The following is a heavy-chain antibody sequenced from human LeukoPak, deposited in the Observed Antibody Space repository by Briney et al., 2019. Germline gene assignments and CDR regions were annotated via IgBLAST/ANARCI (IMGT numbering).Heavy chain of an antibody. J-gene: IGHJ4*02. CDR2: IYYSGST. CDR1: GYSISSGYY. Sequence: SETLSLTCTVSGYSISSGYYWGWIRQPPGKGLEWIGSIYYSGSTYYNPSLKSRVTISVGRSKNQFSLKLSSVAAADTAVYYCARAPRGSYDFDYWGQGTLVTVSS. D-gene: IGHD1-26*01. CDR3: ARAPRGSYDFDY. V-gene: IGHV4-38-2*02.